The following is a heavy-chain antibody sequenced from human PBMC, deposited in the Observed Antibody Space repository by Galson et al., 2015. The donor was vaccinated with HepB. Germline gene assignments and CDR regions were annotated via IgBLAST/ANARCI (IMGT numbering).Heavy chain of an antibody. CDR2: TIPIFGPA. J-gene: IGHJ6*02. CDR3: ARDRGELSDYFYGMDV. CDR1: GGNFSNNA. Sequence: SVKVSCKASGGNFSNNAISWVRQAPGQGLEWMGRTIPIFGPANYAQKFQGRVTITADESTTTAYMELSSLRSEDTAVYYCARDRGELSDYFYGMDVWGQGTTVTVSS. D-gene: IGHD1-1*01. V-gene: IGHV1-69*13.